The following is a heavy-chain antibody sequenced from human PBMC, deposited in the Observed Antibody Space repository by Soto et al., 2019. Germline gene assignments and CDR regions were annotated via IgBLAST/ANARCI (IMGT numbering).Heavy chain of an antibody. Sequence: PGGSLRRSCAATGLTFHEYAMHWVRQPAGKVLEWFSLISWDGSNRYYADSVQGRFTISRDNSKYSLYLEMNSLRPEDTALYYCAKDISRGPTKNYDFWSGPDYWGQGP. CDR1: GLTFHEYA. J-gene: IGHJ4*02. CDR2: ISWDGSNR. CDR3: AKDISRGPTKNYDFWSGPDY. V-gene: IGHV3-43D*04. D-gene: IGHD3-3*01.